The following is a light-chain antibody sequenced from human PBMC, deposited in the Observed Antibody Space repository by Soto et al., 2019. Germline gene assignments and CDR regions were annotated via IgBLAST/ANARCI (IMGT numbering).Light chain of an antibody. V-gene: IGKV1-5*01. J-gene: IGKJ1*01. CDR1: ELLXNW. CDR2: XAT. CDR3: QQYHSALT. Sequence: QLTQSTSTLSAPAAQAFTIPCRDRELLXNWFPWHQQKPGQAPKILLSXATTLVGGVPSRFSGRGSGTEFTLTISSLQADDFATYYCQQYHSALTFGQGTKVEIK.